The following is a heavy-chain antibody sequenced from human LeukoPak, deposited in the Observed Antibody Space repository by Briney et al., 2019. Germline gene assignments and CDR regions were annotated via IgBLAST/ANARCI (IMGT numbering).Heavy chain of an antibody. CDR2: MYSCSGKT. D-gene: IGHD6-19*01. CDR3: MRGSSGRRDY. Sequence: ASVKVSLKASGYTITTSDLNWVRQPTGQGQEWMGWMYSCSGKTGYGQRFHGRITMNRDISLDTHYMQLSNLTSEETAIYYCMRGSSGRRDYWGQGTLVADSA. J-gene: IGHJ4*02. V-gene: IGHV1-8*01. CDR1: GYTITTSD.